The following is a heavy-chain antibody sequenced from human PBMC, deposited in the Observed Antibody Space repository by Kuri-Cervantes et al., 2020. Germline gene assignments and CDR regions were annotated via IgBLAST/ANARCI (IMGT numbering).Heavy chain of an antibody. D-gene: IGHD3-16*01. V-gene: IGHV5-51*01. Sequence: KVSCKGSGYSFISYWIGWVRQMPGKGLEWMGIICPGDSDTRYSPSFQGLVTNSADKSISTAYLQWSSLKASDTAMYYFVRRAYDAFDIWGQGTMVTVSS. CDR3: VRRAYDAFDI. CDR1: GYSFISYW. J-gene: IGHJ3*02. CDR2: ICPGDSDT.